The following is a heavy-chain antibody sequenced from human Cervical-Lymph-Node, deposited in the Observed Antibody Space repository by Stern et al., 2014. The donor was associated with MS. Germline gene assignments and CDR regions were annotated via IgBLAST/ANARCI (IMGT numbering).Heavy chain of an antibody. V-gene: IGHV3-23*04. CDR1: GFTFSSYA. D-gene: IGHD6-19*01. CDR2: ISGSGGST. CDR3: AKAKLSLVGDSGWYY. Sequence: VQLVESGGGLVQPGGSLRLSCAASGFTFSSYAMSWVRQAPGKGLEWVSAISGSGGSTYYAYSCQGRFTISRDNSKNTLYLQMNSLRAEDTAVYYCAKAKLSLVGDSGWYYWGQGTLVTVSS. J-gene: IGHJ4*02.